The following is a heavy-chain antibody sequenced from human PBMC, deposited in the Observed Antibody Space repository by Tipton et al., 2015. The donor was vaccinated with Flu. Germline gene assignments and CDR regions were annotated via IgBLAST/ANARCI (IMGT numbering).Heavy chain of an antibody. CDR1: GFTFSSYE. CDR3: AGNSYYYDSSGYSPAY. V-gene: IGHV3-48*03. CDR2: ISSSGSTI. Sequence: SLRLSCAASGFTFSSYEMNWVRQAPGKGLEWVSYISSSGSTIYYADSVKGRFTISRDNAKNSLYLQMNSLRAEDTAVYYCAGNSYYYDSSGYSPAYWGQGTLVTVSS. D-gene: IGHD3-22*01. J-gene: IGHJ4*02.